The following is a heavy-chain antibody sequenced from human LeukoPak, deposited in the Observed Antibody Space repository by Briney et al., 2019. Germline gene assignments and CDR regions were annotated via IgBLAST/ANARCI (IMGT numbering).Heavy chain of an antibody. Sequence: GGSLRLSCAASGFTFNNYAMNWVRQAPGKGLEWVSVVSGSGGTTYYADSVKGRFTISRDSSKNTLYLQMNSLRAEDTAVYYCAKVSGGGLYYDGMDVWGQGTTVTVSS. D-gene: IGHD1-14*01. CDR2: VSGSGGTT. V-gene: IGHV3-23*01. CDR1: GFTFNNYA. J-gene: IGHJ6*02. CDR3: AKVSGGGLYYDGMDV.